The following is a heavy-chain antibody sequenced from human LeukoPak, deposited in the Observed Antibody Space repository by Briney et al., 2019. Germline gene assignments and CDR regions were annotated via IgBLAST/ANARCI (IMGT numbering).Heavy chain of an antibody. V-gene: IGHV4-34*01. Sequence: SETLSLTCAVYGGSFSGYYWSWIRQPPGKGLEWIGEINHSGSTNYNPSLKSRVTISVDTSKNQFSLKLSSVTAADTAVYYCAREKVRGEWLRSPRKLYFDYWGQGTLVTVSS. CDR2: INHSGST. J-gene: IGHJ4*02. CDR1: GGSFSGYY. D-gene: IGHD5-12*01. CDR3: AREKVRGEWLRSPRKLYFDY.